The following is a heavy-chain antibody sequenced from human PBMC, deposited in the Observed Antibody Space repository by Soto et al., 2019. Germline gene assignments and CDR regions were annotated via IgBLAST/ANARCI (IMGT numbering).Heavy chain of an antibody. CDR1: GFTFSSYG. CDR3: AKDSHYGAPIDY. CDR2: ISYDGSNK. V-gene: IGHV3-30*18. Sequence: QVQLVESGGGVVQPGRSLRLSCAASGFTFSSYGMHWVRQAPGKGLEWVAVISYDGSNKYYADSVKGRFTISRDNSKNTLYLQMNSLRAEDTAVYYCAKDSHYGAPIDYWGQGTLVTVSS. D-gene: IGHD4-17*01. J-gene: IGHJ4*02.